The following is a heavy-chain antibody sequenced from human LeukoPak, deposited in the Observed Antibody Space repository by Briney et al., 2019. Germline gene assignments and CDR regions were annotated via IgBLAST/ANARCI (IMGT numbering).Heavy chain of an antibody. Sequence: GGSLRLSCAASGFTFSSFGVSWVRQAPGKGLEWVSLISGTGERTYYADSVKGRFTISRDNSRNTLYLQMNSLRVEDTAVYYCARDLSSHLWDYWGQGTPVTVSS. V-gene: IGHV3-23*01. D-gene: IGHD3-3*02. CDR2: ISGTGERT. J-gene: IGHJ4*02. CDR1: GFTFSSFG. CDR3: ARDLSSHLWDY.